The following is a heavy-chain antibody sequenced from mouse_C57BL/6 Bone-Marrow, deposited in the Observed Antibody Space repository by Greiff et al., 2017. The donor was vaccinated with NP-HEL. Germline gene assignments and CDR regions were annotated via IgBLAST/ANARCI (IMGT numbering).Heavy chain of an antibody. CDR1: GFTFSSYA. J-gene: IGHJ4*01. V-gene: IGHV5-4*03. CDR3: ARGGSMVTTLDY. D-gene: IGHD2-2*01. Sequence: DVKLVESGGGLVKPGGSLKLSCAASGFTFSSYAMSWVRQTPEKRLEWVATISDGGSYTYYPDNVKGRFTISRDNAKNNLYLQMSHLKSEDTAMYYCARGGSMVTTLDYWGQGTSVTVSS. CDR2: ISDGGSYT.